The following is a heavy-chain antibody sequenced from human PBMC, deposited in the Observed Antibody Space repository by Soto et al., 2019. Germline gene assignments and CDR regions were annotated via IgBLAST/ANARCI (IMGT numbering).Heavy chain of an antibody. CDR2: IIPILGIA. D-gene: IGHD3-16*01. CDR1: GGTFSSDT. Sequence: QVQLVQSGAEVKKPGSSVKVSCKSSGGTFSSDTISWVRQAPGQGLEWMGRIIPILGIANYAQKFQGRVTITADKYTSTAYMELSSLRSEDTAVYYCARWMELRWGVAFDILGQGTMVTVSS. V-gene: IGHV1-69*02. CDR3: ARWMELRWGVAFDI. J-gene: IGHJ3*02.